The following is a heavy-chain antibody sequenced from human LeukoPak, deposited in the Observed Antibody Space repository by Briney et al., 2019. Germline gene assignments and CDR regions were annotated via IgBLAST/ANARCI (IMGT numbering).Heavy chain of an antibody. V-gene: IGHV4-30-4*01. CDR2: IYYSGTT. J-gene: IGHJ4*02. Sequence: SETLSLTCTVSGGPISSGDYYWSWIRQPPGKGLEWIGYIYYSGTTYYNPSLKSRVTISVDTSKNQFSLKLTSVTAADTAVYYCARGPYGSGSYYWGQGTLVTVSS. D-gene: IGHD3-10*01. CDR1: GGPISSGDYY. CDR3: ARGPYGSGSYY.